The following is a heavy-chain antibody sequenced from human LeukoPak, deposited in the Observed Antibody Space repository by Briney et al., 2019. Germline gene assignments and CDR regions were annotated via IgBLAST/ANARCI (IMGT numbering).Heavy chain of an antibody. J-gene: IGHJ4*02. CDR2: IYYSGST. D-gene: IGHD3-10*01. CDR1: AASITSHY. V-gene: IGHV4-59*11. CDR3: ARDGIRGVIMY. Sequence: SETLSLTCTLSAASITSHYWSWIRQPPGKGLEWIGYIYYSGSTNYNPSLQSRVTISADTSKNQFSLKLSSVTAADTAVYFCARDGIRGVIMYWGQGTLVTVSS.